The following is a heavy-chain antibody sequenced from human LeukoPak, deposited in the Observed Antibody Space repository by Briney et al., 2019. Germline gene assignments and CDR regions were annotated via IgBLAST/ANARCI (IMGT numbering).Heavy chain of an antibody. CDR1: GFAFSNYA. CDR2: ISGFNT. V-gene: IGHV3-23*01. J-gene: IGHJ4*02. D-gene: IGHD2-8*01. Sequence: PGGSLRLSCTTSGFAFSNYAMNWVRQAPGKGPEWVSGISGFNTYYADSVKGRFTIFRDNSKNVLYLQMDRLRAEDTAVYSCVKDVCTSPRCLLYFDSWGQGTLVTVSS. CDR3: VKDVCTSPRCLLYFDS.